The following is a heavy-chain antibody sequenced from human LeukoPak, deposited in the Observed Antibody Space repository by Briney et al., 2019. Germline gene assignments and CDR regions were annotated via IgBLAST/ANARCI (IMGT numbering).Heavy chain of an antibody. CDR2: IRGSGGTT. CDR1: GFTFSSYT. J-gene: IGHJ4*02. CDR3: AKQWSAGTDEVYY. D-gene: IGHD6-19*01. Sequence: PGGSLRLSCAASGFTFSSYTMSWVRQAPGKGLEWVSAIRGSGGTTYYADSVKGRFTISRDNSKNTLYLQMNSLRAEDTAVYYCAKQWSAGTDEVYYWGQGTLVTVSS. V-gene: IGHV3-23*01.